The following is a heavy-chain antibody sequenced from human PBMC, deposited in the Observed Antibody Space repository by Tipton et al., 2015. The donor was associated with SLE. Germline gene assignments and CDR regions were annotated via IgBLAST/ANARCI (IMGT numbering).Heavy chain of an antibody. D-gene: IGHD3-3*01. CDR2: IDHSGST. CDR1: VESFRGYD. CDR3: ARLRISGVLTGSYEYGMDV. J-gene: IGHJ6*02. Sequence: TLSLTCAVYVESFRGYDWTWIRQPPGKGLEWIGEIDHSGSTNYNPSLKGRVTISVDTSKNQFSLKLSFVTAADTAVYYCARLRISGVLTGSYEYGMDVWGQGTPVTVSS. V-gene: IGHV4-34*01.